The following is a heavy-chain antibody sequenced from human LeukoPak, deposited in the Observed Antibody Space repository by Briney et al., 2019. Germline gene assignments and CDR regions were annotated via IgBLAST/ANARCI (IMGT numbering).Heavy chain of an antibody. V-gene: IGHV3-74*01. Sequence: PGGSLRLSCAASGFTFSNYWMHWVRHAPGKGLVWVSQINSDGSSTTYADSVKGRFTISRDKAKNTLYLQMNSLRAEDTAVYYCARGSYYGMDVWGQGTTVTVSS. CDR2: INSDGSST. CDR3: ARGSYYGMDV. J-gene: IGHJ6*02. CDR1: GFTFSNYW.